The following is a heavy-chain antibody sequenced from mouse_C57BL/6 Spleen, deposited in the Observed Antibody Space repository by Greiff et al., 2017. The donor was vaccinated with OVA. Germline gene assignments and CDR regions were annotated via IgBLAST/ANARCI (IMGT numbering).Heavy chain of an antibody. Sequence: EVQLVESGGGLVQPKGSLKLSCAASGFSFNTYAMNWVRQAPGKGLEWVARIRSKSNNYATYYADSVKDRFTISRDDSESMLYLQMNNLKTEETAMYYCVRQTTVVATDYAMDYWGQGTSVTVSS. D-gene: IGHD1-1*01. CDR3: VRQTTVVATDYAMDY. CDR1: GFSFNTYA. J-gene: IGHJ4*01. CDR2: IRSKSNNYAT. V-gene: IGHV10-1*01.